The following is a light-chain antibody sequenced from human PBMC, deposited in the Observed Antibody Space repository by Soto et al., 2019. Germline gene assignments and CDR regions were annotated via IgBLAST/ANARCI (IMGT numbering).Light chain of an antibody. Sequence: QSVLTQPASVSGSPGQSITISCTGTSSDVGSYNLVSWYQQHPGKAPKLMIYEGSKLPSGVSNRFSGSKSGNTASLTISGLQAEDEADYYCCSYAGSSSYVFGTGTKLTVL. V-gene: IGLV2-23*01. CDR1: SSDVGSYNL. CDR2: EGS. J-gene: IGLJ1*01. CDR3: CSYAGSSSYV.